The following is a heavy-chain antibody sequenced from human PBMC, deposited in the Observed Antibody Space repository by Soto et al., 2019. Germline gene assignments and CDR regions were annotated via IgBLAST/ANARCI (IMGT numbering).Heavy chain of an antibody. CDR3: ARSGTFGADY. Sequence: VQLVESGGGLVQPGGSLRLSCAASGFTFSDHYMDWVRQAPGKGLEWVGRTRNRANSYTTEYAASVKGRFTISRDDSKNSLYLQMNSLKTEDTAVYYCARSGTFGADYWGQGTLVTVSS. CDR1: GFTFSDHY. CDR2: TRNRANSYTT. D-gene: IGHD3-10*01. V-gene: IGHV3-72*01. J-gene: IGHJ4*02.